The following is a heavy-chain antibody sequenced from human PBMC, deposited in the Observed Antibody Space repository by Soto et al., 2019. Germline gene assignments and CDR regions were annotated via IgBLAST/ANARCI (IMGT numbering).Heavy chain of an antibody. D-gene: IGHD6-13*01. Sequence: HPGGSLRLSCAASGFTFSSYAMHWVRQAPGKGLEWVAVISYDGSNKYYADSVKGRFTISRDNSKNTLYLQMNSLRAEDTAVYYCARDEGIAAAWWSRGYYYYGMDVWGQGTTVTVSS. J-gene: IGHJ6*02. CDR3: ARDEGIAAAWWSRGYYYYGMDV. V-gene: IGHV3-30-3*01. CDR1: GFTFSSYA. CDR2: ISYDGSNK.